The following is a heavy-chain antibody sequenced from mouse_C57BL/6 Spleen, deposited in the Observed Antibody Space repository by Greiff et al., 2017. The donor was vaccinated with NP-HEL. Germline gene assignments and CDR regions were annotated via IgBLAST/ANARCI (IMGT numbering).Heavy chain of an antibody. V-gene: IGHV1-76*01. J-gene: IGHJ2*01. CDR2: IYPGSGNT. Sequence: VQLQQSGAELVRPGASVKLSCKASGYTFTDYYINWVKQRPGQGLEWIARIYPGSGNTYYNEKFKGKATLTAEKSSSTAYMQLSSLTSEDSAVYFCARGRYLDYWGQGTTLTVSS. CDR1: GYTFTDYY. CDR3: ARGRYLDY. D-gene: IGHD2-14*01.